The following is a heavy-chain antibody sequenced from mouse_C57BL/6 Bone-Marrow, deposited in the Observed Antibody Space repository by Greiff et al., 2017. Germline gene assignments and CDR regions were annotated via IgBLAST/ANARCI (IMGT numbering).Heavy chain of an antibody. CDR2: IYPGSGNT. CDR3: ARDYYYGSSGAMDY. D-gene: IGHD1-1*01. CDR1: GYTFTDYY. J-gene: IGHJ4*01. V-gene: IGHV1-76*01. Sequence: VKLVESGAELVRPGASVKLSCKASGYTFTDYYINWVKQRPGQGLEWIARIYPGSGNTYYNEKFKGKATLTADKSSSTAYMQLSSLTSEDSAVYFCARDYYYGSSGAMDYWGQGTSVTVSS.